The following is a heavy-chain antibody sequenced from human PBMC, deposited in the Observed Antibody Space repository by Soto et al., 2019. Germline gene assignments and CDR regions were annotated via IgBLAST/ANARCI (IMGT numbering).Heavy chain of an antibody. Sequence: SETLSLTCTVSGGSISSYYWSWIRQPPGKGLEWIGYIYYSGSTNYNPSLKSRVTMSVDKSRNQLSLTLNSVTAADTAVYYCATEDSMNWTHDYWGQGTLVTVSS. CDR2: IYYSGST. D-gene: IGHD1-1*01. V-gene: IGHV4-59*12. CDR1: GGSISSYY. J-gene: IGHJ4*02. CDR3: ATEDSMNWTHDY.